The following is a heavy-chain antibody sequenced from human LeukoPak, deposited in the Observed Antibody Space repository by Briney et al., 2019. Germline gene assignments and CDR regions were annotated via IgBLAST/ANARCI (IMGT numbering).Heavy chain of an antibody. CDR3: ARKSIIGAGENFDY. Sequence: PWEYLKISCKGSGYTFTSHWIGWVRQMPGKGLEWMGILYPGDSETRYSPSFQGQVTISADKSISTAYLQWGSLKASDTAIYYCARKSIIGAGENFDYWGQGTLVTVSS. CDR1: GYTFTSHW. J-gene: IGHJ4*02. CDR2: LYPGDSET. V-gene: IGHV5-51*01. D-gene: IGHD6-13*01.